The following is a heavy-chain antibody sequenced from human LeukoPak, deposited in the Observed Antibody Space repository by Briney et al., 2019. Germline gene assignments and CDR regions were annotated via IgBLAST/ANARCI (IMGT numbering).Heavy chain of an antibody. CDR3: ARDYSAYYDSSGYYYN. CDR2: ISYDGSNK. V-gene: IGHV3-30-3*01. D-gene: IGHD3-22*01. CDR1: GFTFSEYW. Sequence: GGSLRLSCAASGFTFSEYWMTWVRQAPGKGLEGVAVISYDGSNKYYADSVKGRFTISRDNSKNTLYLQMNSLRAEDTAVYYCARDYSAYYDSSGYYYNWGQGTLVTVSS. J-gene: IGHJ4*02.